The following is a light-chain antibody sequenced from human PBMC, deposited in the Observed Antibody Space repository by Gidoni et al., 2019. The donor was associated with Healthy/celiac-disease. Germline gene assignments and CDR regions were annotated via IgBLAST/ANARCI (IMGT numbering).Light chain of an antibody. V-gene: IGKV3-20*01. J-gene: IGKJ2*03. CDR1: LRVSSCY. CDR3: QQYGSSPMFC. CDR2: GAS. Sequence: IVLTPFTATLSLSPGERATLSCRASLRVSSCYLAWYQQKPGQAPRHLIYGASSRATGIPDRFSGSGSGTDFTVTISRLEPEDFAVDYWQQYGSSPMFCFGQGTKLEIK.